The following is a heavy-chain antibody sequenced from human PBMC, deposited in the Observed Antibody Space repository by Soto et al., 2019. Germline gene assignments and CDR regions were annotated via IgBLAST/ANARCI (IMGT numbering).Heavy chain of an antibody. V-gene: IGHV4-39*01. D-gene: IGHD3-9*01. J-gene: IGHJ3*02. CDR2: VYCSGRT. CDR3: ANTYYDILTGYHDAFDI. CDR1: GGAISSCSYY. Sequence: SETLSLTCTVSGGAISSCSYYWGWVRQPPGKGLECIGSVYCSGRTYYNPSLKSRVTISVDTSKNQFSLTLSSVTAADTAVYYCANTYYDILTGYHDAFDIWGQGTMVTVS.